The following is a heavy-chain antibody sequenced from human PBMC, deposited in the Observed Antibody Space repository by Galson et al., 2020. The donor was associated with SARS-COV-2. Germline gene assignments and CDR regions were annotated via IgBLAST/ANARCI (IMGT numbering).Heavy chain of an antibody. J-gene: IGHJ6*02. Sequence: SATLSLTCTVSGGSISSYYWSWIRQPAGKGLEWIGRIYTSGSTNYNPSLKSRVTMSVDTSKNQFSLKLSSVTAADTAVYYCARDGNYGSGVYYYYGMDVWGQGTTVTVSS. V-gene: IGHV4-4*07. CDR2: IYTSGST. D-gene: IGHD3-10*01. CDR3: ARDGNYGSGVYYYYGMDV. CDR1: GGSISSYY.